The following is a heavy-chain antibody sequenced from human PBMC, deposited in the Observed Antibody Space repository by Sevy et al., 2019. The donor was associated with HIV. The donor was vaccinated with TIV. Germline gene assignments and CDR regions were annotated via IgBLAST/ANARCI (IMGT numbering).Heavy chain of an antibody. V-gene: IGHV4-59*08. CDR1: GGSITSLY. CDR3: AGENAWGRGYS. D-gene: IGHD1-26*01. J-gene: IGHJ4*02. CDR2: IYYNGHI. Sequence: SETLSLTCTVSGGSITSLYWNWIRQPPGKGLEWIANIYYNGHINYNPSLKSRVTLSLETSTNQFSLRLSSVTAADTAMDYGAGENAWGRGYSWGQGTLVTVSS.